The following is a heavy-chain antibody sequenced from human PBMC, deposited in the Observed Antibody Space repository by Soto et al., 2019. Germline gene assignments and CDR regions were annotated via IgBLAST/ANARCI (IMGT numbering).Heavy chain of an antibody. Sequence: GASVKVSCKASGYTFTSYAMHWVRQAPGQRLEWMGWINAGNGNTKYSQKFQGRVTITRDTSASTAYMELSSLRSEDTAVYYCAKDTYYHDRSGYYIFDYWGQGTPVTVSS. CDR2: INAGNGNT. D-gene: IGHD3-22*01. J-gene: IGHJ4*02. V-gene: IGHV1-3*01. CDR3: AKDTYYHDRSGYYIFDY. CDR1: GYTFTSYA.